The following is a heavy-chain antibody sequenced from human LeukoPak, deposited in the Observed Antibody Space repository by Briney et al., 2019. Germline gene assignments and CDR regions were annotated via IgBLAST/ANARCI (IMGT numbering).Heavy chain of an antibody. D-gene: IGHD2-2*01. CDR3: ARGRAGYCSSTSCRRGRGFDY. V-gene: IGHV4-38-2*01. CDR1: GYSISSGYY. CDR2: SYHSGST. J-gene: IGHJ4*02. Sequence: SETLSLTCAVSGYSISSGYYWGWIRQPPGKGGEWIGSSYHSGSTYYNPSLKSRVTISGDTSKKQFSLKMSSVTDADTAVYYCARGRAGYCSSTSCRRGRGFDYWGQGTLVTVSS.